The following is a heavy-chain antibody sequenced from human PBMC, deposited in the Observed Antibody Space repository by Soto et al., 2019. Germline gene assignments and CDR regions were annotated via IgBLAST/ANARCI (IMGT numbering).Heavy chain of an antibody. D-gene: IGHD1-26*01. CDR2: IYPADSNT. Sequence: GGSLKISCEASGYNFKNYWICWVRQMPGKGLEWMGIIYPADSNTRYSPSFEGQVTISADKSITTAYLQWSSLKASDTAMYYCARGSGSYWTDFWGQGALVTVSS. J-gene: IGHJ4*02. CDR3: ARGSGSYWTDF. CDR1: GYNFKNYW. V-gene: IGHV5-51*01.